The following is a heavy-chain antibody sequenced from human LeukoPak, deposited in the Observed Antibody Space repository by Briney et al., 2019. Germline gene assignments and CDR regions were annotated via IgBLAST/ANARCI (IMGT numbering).Heavy chain of an antibody. J-gene: IGHJ4*02. CDR1: GFTFGGYG. CDR3: ARDYRSSSGRSIDY. D-gene: IGHD6-6*01. CDR2: IAYDGSRA. V-gene: IGHV3-33*01. Sequence: GGSLRLSCAGSGFTFGGYGMHWFRQTPGKGLEWVAVIAYDGSRAFYADSVKGRFTISRDNAKNSLYLQMNSLTTEDTAVYYCARDYRSSSGRSIDYWGQGNLVPVSS.